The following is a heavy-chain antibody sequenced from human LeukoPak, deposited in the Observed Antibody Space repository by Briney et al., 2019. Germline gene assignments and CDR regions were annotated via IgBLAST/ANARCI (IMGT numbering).Heavy chain of an antibody. CDR3: ARGPPYYYGSGSSPADP. V-gene: IGHV1-18*01. CDR1: GYTFTSYG. Sequence: ASVKVSCKASGYTFTSYGISWVRQAPGQGLEWMGWISAYNGNTNYAQKLQGRVTMTTDTSTSTAYMELRSLRSDDTAVYYCARGPPYYYGSGSSPADPWGQGTLVTVSS. J-gene: IGHJ5*02. CDR2: ISAYNGNT. D-gene: IGHD3-10*01.